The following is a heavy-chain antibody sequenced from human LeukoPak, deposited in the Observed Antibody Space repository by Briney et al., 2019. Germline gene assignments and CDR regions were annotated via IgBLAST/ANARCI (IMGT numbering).Heavy chain of an antibody. D-gene: IGHD4-17*01. Sequence: PSETLSLTCTVSGGSISSYYWSWIRQPPGKGLEWIGYIYYSGSTNYNPSLKSRVTISVDTSKNQFSLKLSSVTAANTAVYYCPREQGRDGDLDYWGQGTLFTVSS. CDR3: PREQGRDGDLDY. J-gene: IGHJ4*02. CDR1: GGSISSYY. V-gene: IGHV4-59*01. CDR2: IYYSGST.